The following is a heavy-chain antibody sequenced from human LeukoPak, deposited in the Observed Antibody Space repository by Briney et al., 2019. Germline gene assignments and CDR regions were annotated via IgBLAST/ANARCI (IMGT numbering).Heavy chain of an antibody. CDR1: GYTFTGYY. CDR2: INPNSGGT. J-gene: IGHJ4*02. V-gene: IGHV1-2*02. Sequence: ASVKVSCKASGYTFTGYYMHWVRQAPGQGLEWMGWINPNSGGTNYAQKFQGRVTITRDTSISTAYMELSRLRSDDTAVYYCARGSRVVVVVAAYDYWGQGTLVTVSS. D-gene: IGHD2-15*01. CDR3: ARGSRVVVVVAAYDY.